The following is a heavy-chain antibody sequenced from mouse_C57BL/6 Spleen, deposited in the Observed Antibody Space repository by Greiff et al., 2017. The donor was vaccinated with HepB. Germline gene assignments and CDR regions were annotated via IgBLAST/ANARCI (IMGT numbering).Heavy chain of an antibody. J-gene: IGHJ1*03. Sequence: EVQVVESGEGLVKPGGSLKLSCAASGFTFSSYAMSWVRQTPEKRLEWVAYISSGGDYIYYADTVKGRFTISRDNARNTLYLQMSSLKSEDTAMYYCTREGDITTVVGYFDVWGTGTTVTVSS. CDR2: ISSGGDYI. CDR1: GFTFSSYA. CDR3: TREGDITTVVGYFDV. D-gene: IGHD1-1*01. V-gene: IGHV5-9-1*02.